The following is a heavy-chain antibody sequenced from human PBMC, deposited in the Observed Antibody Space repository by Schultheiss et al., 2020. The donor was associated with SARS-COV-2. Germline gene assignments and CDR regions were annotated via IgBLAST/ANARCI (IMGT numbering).Heavy chain of an antibody. CDR3: ASVPPDYYYGMDV. J-gene: IGHJ6*02. CDR2: ISSSSSYI. CDR1: GFTFSSYS. Sequence: GGSLRLSCAASGFTFSSYSMNWVRQAPGKGLEWVSSISSSSSYIYYADSVKGRFTISRDNAKNSLYLQMNSLRAEDTAVYYCASVPPDYYYGMDVWGQGTTVTVSS. V-gene: IGHV3-21*04.